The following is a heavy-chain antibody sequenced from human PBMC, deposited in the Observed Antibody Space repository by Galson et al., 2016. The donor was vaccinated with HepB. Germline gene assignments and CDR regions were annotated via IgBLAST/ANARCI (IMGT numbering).Heavy chain of an antibody. V-gene: IGHV3-33*01. CDR3: ARSISRTNGPPFDY. J-gene: IGHJ4*02. CDR1: GFTFRNYG. D-gene: IGHD1-20*01. Sequence: SLRLSCAASGFTFRNYGMHWVRQAPGKGLEWAALIWYDGSEEYYADSVKGRFTISRDNSKNTLYLQMNSLRAEDTAVYYCARSISRTNGPPFDYWGQGTLVTVSS. CDR2: IWYDGSEE.